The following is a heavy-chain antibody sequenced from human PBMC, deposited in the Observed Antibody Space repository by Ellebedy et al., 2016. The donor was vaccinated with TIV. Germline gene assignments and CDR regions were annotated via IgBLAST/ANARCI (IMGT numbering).Heavy chain of an antibody. CDR3: AKEATVRKSSYFDY. V-gene: IGHV3-30*18. CDR2: IAHDGSRE. J-gene: IGHJ4*02. D-gene: IGHD4-17*01. CDR1: GFTFSDYG. Sequence: GESLKISCEASGFTFSDYGMQWVRQAPGKGLEWVAVIAHDGSREYYADSVKGRFTITRDNSKNTMCLQMDSLRGEDTAVYYCAKEATVRKSSYFDYWGQGNLVTVSS.